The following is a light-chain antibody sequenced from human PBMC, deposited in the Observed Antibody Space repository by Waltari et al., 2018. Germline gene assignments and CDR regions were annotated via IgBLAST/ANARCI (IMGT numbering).Light chain of an antibody. CDR1: QSVTRSY. CDR2: GAS. V-gene: IGKV3-20*01. CDR3: QQYDNSPQT. J-gene: IGKJ1*01. Sequence: EVVLTQSPGTLSLSPGERATLSCRASQSVTRSYLAWYQQKNGQAPRLLIYGASSRATGIPDRFSGSWSGTDFTLTISTLEPEDFAVYYCQQYDNSPQTFGQGTKVEIK.